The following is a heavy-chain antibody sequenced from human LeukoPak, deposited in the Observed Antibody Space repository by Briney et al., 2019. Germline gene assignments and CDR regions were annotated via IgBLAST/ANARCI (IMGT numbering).Heavy chain of an antibody. Sequence: ASVKVSCKASGYTFTSYDINWVRQATGQGLEWMGWMNPNSGNTGYAQKFQGRVTMTRNTSISTAYMELSSLRFEDTAVYYCARGQDSSGYYSYYYYYYMDVWGKGTTVTVSS. CDR3: ARGQDSSGYYSYYYYYYMDV. CDR2: MNPNSGNT. V-gene: IGHV1-8*01. CDR1: GYTFTSYD. J-gene: IGHJ6*03. D-gene: IGHD3-22*01.